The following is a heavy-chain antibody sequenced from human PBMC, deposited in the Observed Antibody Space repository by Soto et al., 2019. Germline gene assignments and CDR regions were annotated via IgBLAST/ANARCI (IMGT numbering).Heavy chain of an antibody. V-gene: IGHV4-34*01. D-gene: IGHD3-10*01. CDR2: INHSGST. Sequence: SETLSLTCAAYGGSFSGYYWNWIRQPPGKGLEWIGEINHSGSTNYNPSLKSRVTISVDTSKNQFSLKLSSVTAADTAVYYCARAHGSGWGAFDIWGQGTMVT. J-gene: IGHJ3*02. CDR1: GGSFSGYY. CDR3: ARAHGSGWGAFDI.